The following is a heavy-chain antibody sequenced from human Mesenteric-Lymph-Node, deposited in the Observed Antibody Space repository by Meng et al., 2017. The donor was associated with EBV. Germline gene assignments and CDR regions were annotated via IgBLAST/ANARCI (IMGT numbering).Heavy chain of an antibody. J-gene: IGHJ4*02. CDR3: ARGGGVLTPLDY. CDR2: INHSGGT. V-gene: IGHV4-34*02. D-gene: IGHD4-23*01. CDR1: GDSFSGYF. Sequence: QVQFQQGGAGLLKPSETLSLTCAVYGDSFSGYFWSWIRQPPGKGLEWIGEINHSGGTNYNPSLESRVTISVDASKNQFSLKLRSVTAADTAVYYCARGGGVLTPLDYWGQGGLVTVSS.